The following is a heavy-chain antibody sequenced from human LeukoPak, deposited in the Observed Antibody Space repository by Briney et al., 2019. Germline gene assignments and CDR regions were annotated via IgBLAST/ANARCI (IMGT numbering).Heavy chain of an antibody. J-gene: IGHJ4*02. CDR2: ISAYNGNT. Sequence: ASVKVSCKASGYTFTSYGISWVRQAPGQGLEWMGWISAYNGNTNYAQKLQGRVTMTTDTSTSTAYMELRSLRSDDTAVYYCATSYVPAATTRFDYWGQGTLVTVSS. CDR3: ATSYVPAATTRFDY. D-gene: IGHD2-2*01. V-gene: IGHV1-18*01. CDR1: GYTFTSYG.